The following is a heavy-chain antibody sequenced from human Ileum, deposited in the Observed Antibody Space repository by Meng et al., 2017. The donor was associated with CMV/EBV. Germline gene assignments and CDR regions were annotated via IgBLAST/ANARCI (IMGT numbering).Heavy chain of an antibody. CDR1: GDSISCSNTA. CDR2: TFYRSKWYY. J-gene: IGHJ4*01. Sequence: QVQLQPSGPGLVKPSQTLSLTCVISGDSISCSNTAWNWLRQSPSTGLEWLGRTFYRSKWYYDYAVSVNSRIAIIPDTSKNQLSLQLNSVTPEDTAVYYCTSGWGLNYWGQAPWSPSPQ. CDR3: TSGWGLNY. V-gene: IGHV6-1*01. D-gene: IGHD3-10*01.